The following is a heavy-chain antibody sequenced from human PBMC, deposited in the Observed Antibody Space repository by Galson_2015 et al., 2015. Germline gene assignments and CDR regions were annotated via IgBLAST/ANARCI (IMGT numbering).Heavy chain of an antibody. CDR3: AKTTVAAGSSWYMDA. CDR2: ITRIGDTT. D-gene: IGHD4-23*01. J-gene: IGHJ6*03. Sequence: SLRLSCAASAFAFSIYDMNWIRQAPGKGLEWVSYITRIGDTTYYADSVKGRFTVSRDNAKNSLFLQMNSMRAEDTALYYCAKTTVAAGSSWYMDAWGKGTTVTVS. CDR1: AFAFSIYD. V-gene: IGHV3-48*03.